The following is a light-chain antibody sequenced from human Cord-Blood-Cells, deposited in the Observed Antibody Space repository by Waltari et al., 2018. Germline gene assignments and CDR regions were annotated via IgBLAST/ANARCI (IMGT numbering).Light chain of an antibody. J-gene: IGKJ2*01. CDR1: QGISSY. CDR2: AAS. CDR3: QQLNSYPYT. Sequence: DIQLTQSPSFLSASVGDRVTITCRASQGISSYLAWYQQKPGKAPKRLIYAASTLQSGVPLKVGGSGSVTGFTLTISSLQPEDFATYHCQQLNSYPYTFGQGTKLGIK. V-gene: IGKV1-9*01.